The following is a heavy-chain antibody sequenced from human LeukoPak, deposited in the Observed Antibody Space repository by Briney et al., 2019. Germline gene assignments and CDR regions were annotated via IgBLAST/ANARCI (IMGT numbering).Heavy chain of an antibody. V-gene: IGHV3-66*01. CDR1: GFTVVTNY. CDR3: VRDGAFADNWVAFDV. J-gene: IGHJ3*01. D-gene: IGHD1-1*01. Sequence: HPGRSLRLSCAASGFTVVTNYMNWVRQAPGKGLEWVSLIYPGDSTVTTYYADSVQGRFTVSRDNSKNTLFLQMNILRAEDTAVYYCVRDGAFADNWVAFDVWGQGTMVTVSS. CDR2: IYPGDSTVTT.